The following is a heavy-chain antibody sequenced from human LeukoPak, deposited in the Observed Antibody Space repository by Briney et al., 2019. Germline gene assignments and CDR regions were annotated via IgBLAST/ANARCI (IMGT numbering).Heavy chain of an antibody. CDR1: GGSISSSNW. CDR3: ARDQGRYGDYAWFDP. V-gene: IGHV4-31*11. J-gene: IGHJ5*02. CDR2: IYYSGST. D-gene: IGHD4-17*01. Sequence: SETLSLTCAVSGGSISSSNWWSWVRQHPGKGLEWIGYIYYSGSTYYNPSLKSRVTISVDTSKNQFSLKLSSVTAADTAVYYCARDQGRYGDYAWFDPWGQGTLVTVSS.